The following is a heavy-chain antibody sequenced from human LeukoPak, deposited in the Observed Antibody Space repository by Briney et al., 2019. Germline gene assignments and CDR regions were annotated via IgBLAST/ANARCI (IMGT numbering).Heavy chain of an antibody. CDR1: GGSFSGYY. D-gene: IGHD2-2*02. CDR3: ARGRYTLDY. J-gene: IGHJ4*02. Sequence: SETLSLTCAVYGGSFSGYYWSWIRQPLGKGLEWIGEINHSGSTNYNPSLKSRVTISVDTSKKQFSLRLSSVAAADTAVYYCARGRYTLDYWGQGTLVTVSS. CDR2: INHSGST. V-gene: IGHV4-34*01.